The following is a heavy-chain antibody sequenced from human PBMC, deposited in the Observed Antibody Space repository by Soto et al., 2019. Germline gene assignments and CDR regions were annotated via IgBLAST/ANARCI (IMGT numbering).Heavy chain of an antibody. CDR3: PRDPGHGDHDP. CDR2: ISANNGKT. J-gene: IGHJ5*02. CDR1: GGTFSSYT. V-gene: IGHV1-18*01. Sequence: PVKASCEASGGTFSSYTLSWVRQDPGQGLEWMGRISANNGKTNYAQKLQGRVTMTTDTSTSTAYMELRSLRSDDTAAYYCPRDPGHGDHDPWGQGTLVTVSS.